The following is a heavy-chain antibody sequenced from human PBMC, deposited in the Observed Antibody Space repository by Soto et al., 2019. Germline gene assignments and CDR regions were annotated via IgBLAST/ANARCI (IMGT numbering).Heavy chain of an antibody. V-gene: IGHV4-59*01. Sequence: SETLSLTCTVSGGTIISYSWCWIRQPQGQGLEWIGYIYYSGSTYYNPSLKSRVTIAVDTSTSTAYMELRSLRSDDTAVYYCARDWFQWLDLTNWFDPWGQGTLVTVSS. D-gene: IGHD6-19*01. CDR3: ARDWFQWLDLTNWFDP. CDR1: GGTIISYS. CDR2: IYYSGST. J-gene: IGHJ5*02.